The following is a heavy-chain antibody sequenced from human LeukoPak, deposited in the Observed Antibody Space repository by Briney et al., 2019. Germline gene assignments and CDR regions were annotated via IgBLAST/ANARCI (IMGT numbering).Heavy chain of an antibody. CDR2: IYHSGGT. D-gene: IGHD6-19*01. CDR1: GASISSSNW. Sequence: PSGTLSLTCAVSGASISSSNWWSWVRQPPGRGLEWIGEIYHSGGTNYTPSLKRRVTTSIDRSKNQFSLKLSSVTAADTAVYYCALIPRGIAVPGTDLWGQGTLVTVSS. V-gene: IGHV4-4*02. CDR3: ALIPRGIAVPGTDL. J-gene: IGHJ5*02.